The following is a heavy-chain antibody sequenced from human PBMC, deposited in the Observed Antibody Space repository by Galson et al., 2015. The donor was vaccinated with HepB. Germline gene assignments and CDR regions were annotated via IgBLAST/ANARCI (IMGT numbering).Heavy chain of an antibody. D-gene: IGHD2-15*01. CDR2: IYYSGST. Sequence: TLSLTCTVSGGSISSGGYYWSWIRQHPGKGLEWIGYIYYSGSTYYNPSLKSRVTISVDTSKNQFSLKLSSVTAADTAVYYCARSPVDTHRGRKGDAFDIWGQGTMVTVSS. CDR1: GGSISSGGYY. J-gene: IGHJ3*02. CDR3: ARSPVDTHRGRKGDAFDI. V-gene: IGHV4-31*03.